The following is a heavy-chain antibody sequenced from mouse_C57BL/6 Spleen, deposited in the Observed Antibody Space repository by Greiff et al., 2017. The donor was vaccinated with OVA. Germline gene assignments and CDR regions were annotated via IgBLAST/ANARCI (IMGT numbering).Heavy chain of an antibody. CDR2: IWSGGST. V-gene: IGHV2-2*01. D-gene: IGHD1-1*01. CDR1: GFSLTSYG. Sequence: QVHVKQSGPGLVQPSQSLSITCTVSGFSLTSYGVHWVRQSPGKGLEWLGVIWSGGSTDYNAAFISRLSISKDNSKSQVFFKMNSLQADDTAIYYCARNGLYGSSYYAMDYWGQGTSVTVSS. J-gene: IGHJ4*01. CDR3: ARNGLYGSSYYAMDY.